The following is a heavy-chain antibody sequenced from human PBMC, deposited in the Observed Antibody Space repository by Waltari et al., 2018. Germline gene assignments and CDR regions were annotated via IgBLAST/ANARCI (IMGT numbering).Heavy chain of an antibody. CDR1: GGSFSGSY. J-gene: IGHJ4*02. Sequence: QVQLQQWGAGLLKPSETLSLTCAVYGGSFSGSYWSCIRQPPGKGLEWIGEINHSGSTNYNPSLKSRVTISVDTSKNQFSLKLSSVTAADTAVYYCARRRLRKYYFDYWGQGTLVTVSS. CDR2: INHSGST. D-gene: IGHD4-17*01. CDR3: ARRRLRKYYFDY. V-gene: IGHV4-34*01.